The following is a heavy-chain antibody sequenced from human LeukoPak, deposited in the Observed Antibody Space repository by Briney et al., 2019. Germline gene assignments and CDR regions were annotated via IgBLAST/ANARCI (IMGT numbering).Heavy chain of an antibody. J-gene: IGHJ4*02. V-gene: IGHV3-21*01. CDR3: ASEYYYDSSGYYYVSSYFDY. CDR1: GFTFSSYS. CDR2: ISSSSSYI. Sequence: GGSLTLSCAASGFTFSSYSMNWVRQAPGKGLEWVSSISSSSSYIYYADSVKGRFTISRDNAKNSLYLQMNSLRAEDTAVYYCASEYYYDSSGYYYVSSYFDYWGQGTLVTVSS. D-gene: IGHD3-22*01.